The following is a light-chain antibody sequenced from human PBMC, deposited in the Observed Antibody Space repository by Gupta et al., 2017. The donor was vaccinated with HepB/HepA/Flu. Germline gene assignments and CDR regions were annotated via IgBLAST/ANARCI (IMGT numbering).Light chain of an antibody. CDR2: DAS. CDR1: QDISNY. V-gene: IGKV1-33*01. Sequence: DIQMTQSPSSLSASVGDRVTITCQASQDISNYLNWYQQKPGKAPKLLIYDASNLETGVPSRFSGSGSGTDFTFTISSLQPEDIATYYCQQYESCSFGQGTKLEIK. J-gene: IGKJ2*04. CDR3: QQYESCS.